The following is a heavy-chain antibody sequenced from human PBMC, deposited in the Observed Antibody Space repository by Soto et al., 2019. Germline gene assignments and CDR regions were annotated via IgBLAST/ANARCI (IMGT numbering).Heavy chain of an antibody. V-gene: IGHV1-69*13. CDR1: GGAKECRS. J-gene: IGHJ6*02. Sequence: GASVEACSKDRGGAKECRSMCWLHQAHGQGLEWMGGIIPIFGTANYAQKFQGRVTITADEATSTAYMELSSLRSEDTAVYYCAEDIVVVVAAQYYYYGMDVWGHGTTVTVSS. D-gene: IGHD2-15*01. CDR3: AEDIVVVVAAQYYYYGMDV. CDR2: IIPIFGTA.